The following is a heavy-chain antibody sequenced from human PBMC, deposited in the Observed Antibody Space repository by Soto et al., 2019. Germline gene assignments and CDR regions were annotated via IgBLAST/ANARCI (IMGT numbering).Heavy chain of an antibody. D-gene: IGHD3-22*01. CDR1: GYSISSGYY. V-gene: IGHV4-38-2*02. CDR2: IYHSGST. Sequence: SETLSLTCAVSGYSISSGYYWGWIRQPPGKGLEWIGSIYHSGSTYYNPPLKSRVTISVDTSKNQFSLKLSSVTAADTAVYYCARDLNYYDSSGYYHTEYYFDYWGQGTLVTVSS. J-gene: IGHJ4*02. CDR3: ARDLNYYDSSGYYHTEYYFDY.